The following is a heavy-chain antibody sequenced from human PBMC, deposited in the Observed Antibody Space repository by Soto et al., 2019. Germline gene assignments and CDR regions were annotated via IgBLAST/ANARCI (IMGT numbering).Heavy chain of an antibody. CDR1: GGSVSSTNYG. D-gene: IGHD3-9*01. V-gene: IGHV4-39*01. J-gene: IGHJ5*02. CDR3: ASTRFPASNWFET. CDR2: MYYGGDT. Sequence: QLQLQESGPGLVKASETLSLTCAVSGGSVSSTNYGWAWIRQPPGKGLEWIGSMYYGGDTYYNPSLKSRVNISINTSKNQFSLKLSSVTAADTAVHYCASTRFPASNWFETWGQGTLVTVSS.